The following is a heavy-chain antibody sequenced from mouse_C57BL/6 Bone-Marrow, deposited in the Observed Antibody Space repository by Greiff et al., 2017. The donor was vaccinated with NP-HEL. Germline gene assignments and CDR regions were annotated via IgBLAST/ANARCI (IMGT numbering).Heavy chain of an antibody. J-gene: IGHJ3*01. D-gene: IGHD4-1*01. Sequence: QVQLQQSGAELVRPGASVTLSCKASGYTFTDYEMHWVKQTPVHGLEWIGAIDPETGGTAYNQKFKGKAILTADKSSSTAYMELRSLTSEDSAVYYCTRSGNWDWFAYWGQVTLVTVSA. CDR1: GYTFTDYE. V-gene: IGHV1-15*01. CDR2: IDPETGGT. CDR3: TRSGNWDWFAY.